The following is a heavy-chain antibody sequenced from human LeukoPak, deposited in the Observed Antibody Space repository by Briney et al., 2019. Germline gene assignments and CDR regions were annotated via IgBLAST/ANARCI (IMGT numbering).Heavy chain of an antibody. V-gene: IGHV1-2*02. Sequence: ASVKVSCKASGYTFTGQYIHWVRQAPGQGPGWMVWINPNSGGTNYAQKFQGRVTMTRDTSISTAYMEVSSLRSDDTAVYYCARSYSYDSSGYYGAKWGQGTLVTVSS. CDR1: GYTFTGQY. CDR3: ARSYSYDSSGYYGAK. D-gene: IGHD3-22*01. J-gene: IGHJ4*02. CDR2: INPNSGGT.